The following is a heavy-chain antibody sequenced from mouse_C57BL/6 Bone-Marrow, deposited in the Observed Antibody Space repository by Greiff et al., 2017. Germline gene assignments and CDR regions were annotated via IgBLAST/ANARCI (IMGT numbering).Heavy chain of an antibody. Sequence: EVQLQQSGAELVRPGASVKLSCTASGFNIKDDYMHWVKQRPEQGLEWIGWIDPENGDTEYASKFQGKATITADTSSNTAYLQLSSLTSEDTAVYDCTTRTAQATWGYAMDYWGQGTSVTVSS. CDR3: TTRTAQATWGYAMDY. V-gene: IGHV14-4*01. D-gene: IGHD3-2*02. J-gene: IGHJ4*01. CDR2: IDPENGDT. CDR1: GFNIKDDY.